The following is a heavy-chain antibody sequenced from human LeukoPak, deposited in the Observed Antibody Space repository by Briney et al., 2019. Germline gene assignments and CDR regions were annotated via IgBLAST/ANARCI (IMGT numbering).Heavy chain of an antibody. CDR3: ATLTRLRFLEWLPDAFDI. CDR2: ISYDGSNK. Sequence: PGGSLRLSCAASGFTFSSYAMHWVRQAPGKGLEWVAVISYDGSNKYYADSVKGRFTISRDNSKNTLYLQMNSLRAEDTAVYYCATLTRLRFLEWLPDAFDIWGQGTMVTVSS. CDR1: GFTFSSYA. J-gene: IGHJ3*02. D-gene: IGHD3-3*01. V-gene: IGHV3-30-3*01.